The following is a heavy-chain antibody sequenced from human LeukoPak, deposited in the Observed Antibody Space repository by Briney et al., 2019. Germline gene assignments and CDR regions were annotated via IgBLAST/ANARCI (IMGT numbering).Heavy chain of an antibody. CDR1: GYTFTGYY. CDR3: AREPGIAAAGSTVLDY. CDR2: IIPILGIA. Sequence: ASVKVSCTASGYTFTGYYMHWVRQAPGQGLEWMGRIIPILGIANYAQKFQGRVTITADKSTSTAYMELSSLRSEDTAVYYCAREPGIAAAGSTVLDYWGQGTLVTVSS. D-gene: IGHD6-13*01. J-gene: IGHJ4*02. V-gene: IGHV1-69*04.